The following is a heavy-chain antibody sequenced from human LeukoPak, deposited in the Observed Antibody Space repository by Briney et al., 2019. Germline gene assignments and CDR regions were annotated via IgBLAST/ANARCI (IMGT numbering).Heavy chain of an antibody. J-gene: IGHJ1*01. CDR1: GGSINTYY. CDR3: ARPYSSSWYGDFQH. D-gene: IGHD6-13*01. Sequence: SETLSLTCTVSGGSINTYYWSWIRQPPGKGLEWIGFIYYSGSTNYNPSLKSRVTISVDTSKNQFSLKLNSVTAADTAVYYCARPYSSSWYGDFQHWGQGTLVTVSS. CDR2: IYYSGST. V-gene: IGHV4-59*01.